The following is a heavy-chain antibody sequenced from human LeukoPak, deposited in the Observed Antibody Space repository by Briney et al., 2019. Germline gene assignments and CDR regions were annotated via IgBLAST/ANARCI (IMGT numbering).Heavy chain of an antibody. CDR1: DGSISSHY. J-gene: IGHJ5*02. Sequence: SETLSLTCTVSDGSISSHYWSWIRQPPGKGLEWIGYIYYSGSTNYNPSLKSRVTISVDTSKNQFSLKLSSVTAADTAVYYCARGDVAWFDPWGQGTLVTVSS. CDR2: IYYSGST. V-gene: IGHV4-59*11. D-gene: IGHD2-21*01. CDR3: ARGDVAWFDP.